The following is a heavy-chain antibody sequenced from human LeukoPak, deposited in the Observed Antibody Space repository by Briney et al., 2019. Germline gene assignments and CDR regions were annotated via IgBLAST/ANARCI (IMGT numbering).Heavy chain of an antibody. V-gene: IGHV4-31*03. Sequence: SETLSLTCTVSGGSLSSGGYYWSWLRQHPGKGLEWIGYIYYSGSTYYNPSLKSRVTISVDTSKNQFSLKLSSVTAADTAVYYCASYIAAAGNFDYWGQGTLVTVSS. D-gene: IGHD6-13*01. CDR3: ASYIAAAGNFDY. CDR1: GGSLSSGGYY. J-gene: IGHJ4*02. CDR2: IYYSGST.